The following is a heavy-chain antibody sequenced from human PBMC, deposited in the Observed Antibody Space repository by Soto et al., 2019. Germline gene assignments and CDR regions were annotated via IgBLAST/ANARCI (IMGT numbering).Heavy chain of an antibody. D-gene: IGHD3-22*01. CDR2: ISSSSSTI. CDR3: ARDITYYYDSSGYFDY. CDR1: GFTFSSYS. Sequence: GGSLRLSCAASGFTFSSYSMNWVRQAPGKGLEWVSYISSSSSTIYYADSVKGRFTISRDNAKNSLYLQMNSLRDEDTAVYYCARDITYYYDSSGYFDYWGQGTLVTVSS. J-gene: IGHJ4*02. V-gene: IGHV3-48*02.